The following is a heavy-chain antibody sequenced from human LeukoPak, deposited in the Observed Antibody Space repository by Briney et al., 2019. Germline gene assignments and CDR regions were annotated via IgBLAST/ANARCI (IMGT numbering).Heavy chain of an antibody. D-gene: IGHD2-8*01. CDR1: GGTFSSYA. J-gene: IGHJ6*02. CDR3: ARDRHCVNGVCHSPPSMDV. CDR2: IIPIFGTA. Sequence: SVKVSCKASGGTFSSYAISWVRQAPGQGLEWMGGIIPIFGTANYAQKFQGRVTITADESTSTAYMELSSLRSEDTAVYYCARDRHCVNGVCHSPPSMDVWGQGTTVTVSS. V-gene: IGHV1-69*13.